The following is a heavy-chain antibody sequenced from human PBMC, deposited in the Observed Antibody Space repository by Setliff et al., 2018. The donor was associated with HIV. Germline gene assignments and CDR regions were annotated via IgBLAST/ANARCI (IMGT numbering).Heavy chain of an antibody. V-gene: IGHV4-34*01. Sequence: PSETLSLTCAVYGGSFSSYFWSWIRQPPGKGLEWIGEINHSGSTNYNPSLKSRVTISVDTSKNQFSLKLSSVTAADTAVYYCARHVKRYYYDTSGPYYMDVWGKGTTVTVSS. CDR1: GGSFSSYF. J-gene: IGHJ6*03. D-gene: IGHD3-22*01. CDR2: INHSGST. CDR3: ARHVKRYYYDTSGPYYMDV.